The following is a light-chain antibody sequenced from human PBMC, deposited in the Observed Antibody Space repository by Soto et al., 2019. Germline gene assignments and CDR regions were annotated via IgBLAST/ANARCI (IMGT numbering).Light chain of an antibody. CDR2: GAF. V-gene: IGKV3D-20*02. J-gene: IGKJ5*01. Sequence: PGERAPLSCRASQSVSSDLAWYQQKPGQSPRLLIYGAFSRATGIPDRFSGSGSGTDFTLTISRLEPEDFAVYYCQQRSSWPLTFGQGTRLEIK. CDR3: QQRSSWPLT. CDR1: QSVSSD.